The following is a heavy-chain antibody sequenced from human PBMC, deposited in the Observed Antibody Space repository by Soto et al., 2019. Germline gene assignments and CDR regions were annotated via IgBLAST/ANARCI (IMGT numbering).Heavy chain of an antibody. V-gene: IGHV3-30-3*01. CDR1: GFTFSSYA. J-gene: IGHJ6*02. CDR3: ARDQGQLITIFGVKPPRSYYYGMDV. D-gene: IGHD3-3*01. CDR2: ISYDGSNK. Sequence: LRLSCAASGFTFSSYAMHWVRQAPGKGLEWVAVISYDGSNKYYADSVKGRFTISRDNSKNTLYLQMNSLRAEDTAVYYCARDQGQLITIFGVKPPRSYYYGMDVWGQGTTVTVSS.